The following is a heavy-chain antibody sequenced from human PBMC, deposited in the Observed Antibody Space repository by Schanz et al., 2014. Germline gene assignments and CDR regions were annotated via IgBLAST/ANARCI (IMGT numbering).Heavy chain of an antibody. CDR2: MNPNSGNP. CDR1: GYTFTSYD. CDR3: ARGRTFDY. J-gene: IGHJ4*02. V-gene: IGHV1-8*01. Sequence: QVQLLQSGAEVKKPGASVKVSCTASGYTFTSYDINWVRQAPGQGLEWLGWMNPNSGNPGFAQKFRGRVTMTRNTSMSTAYIERHMLTSEDTAVYYCARGRTFDYWGQGTLVTVSS.